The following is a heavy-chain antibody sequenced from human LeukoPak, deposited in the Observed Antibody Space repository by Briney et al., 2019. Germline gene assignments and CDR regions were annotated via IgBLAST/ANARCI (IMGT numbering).Heavy chain of an antibody. V-gene: IGHV4-61*03. Sequence: SETLSLTCAVSGYSISSGYYWGWIRQPPGKGLEWIGHIHYSGSTNYNAPLKSRVTMSVDTSKNHFSLNLSSVTAADTAVYCCARDIRVVGATLYFDFWGQGTLVTVSS. D-gene: IGHD1-26*01. CDR3: ARDIRVVGATLYFDF. CDR2: IHYSGST. CDR1: GYSISSGYY. J-gene: IGHJ4*02.